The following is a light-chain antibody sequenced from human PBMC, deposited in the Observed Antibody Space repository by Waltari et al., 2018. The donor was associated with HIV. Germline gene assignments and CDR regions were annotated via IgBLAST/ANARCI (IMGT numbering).Light chain of an antibody. CDR1: ASTIGSNP. Sequence: QSVLTQPPSTSGTPGQRVTISCSGGASTIGSNPVKWYQVFPGTAPKLLIYSSNQVSTGVPDRFSASKSGTSASLTISGLQSEDEAHYYCATWDDSGDGPMVFGRGTKLTVL. CDR2: SSN. V-gene: IGLV1-44*01. J-gene: IGLJ2*01. CDR3: ATWDDSGDGPMV.